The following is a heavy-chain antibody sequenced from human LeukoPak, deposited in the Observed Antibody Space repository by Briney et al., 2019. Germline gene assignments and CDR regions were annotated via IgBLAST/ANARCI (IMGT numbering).Heavy chain of an antibody. CDR1: GVTVSNNY. CDR3: ARDPGGGPTHGY. V-gene: IGHV3-66*03. J-gene: IGHJ4*02. Sequence: GGSLRLSCAASGVTVSNNYISWVRQAPGKGLEWVSVMYSTGITQYGDSVRGRFTISRDNSKNTVYLQMNSLKPGDTAVYYCARDPGGGPTHGYWGQGTLVTVSS. D-gene: IGHD1-26*01. CDR2: MYSTGIT.